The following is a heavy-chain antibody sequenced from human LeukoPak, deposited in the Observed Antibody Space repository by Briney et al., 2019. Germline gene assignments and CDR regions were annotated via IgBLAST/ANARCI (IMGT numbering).Heavy chain of an antibody. CDR1: GDSISGYY. Sequence: PSETLSLTCTVSGDSISGYYWSWIRQPPGKGLEWIGYFYYSGSTNYNPSLKSRVTISVDTSKNLFSLKLSSVTAADTAVYYCARARPDYYDGLDFWGPGTTVTVSS. CDR3: ARARPDYYDGLDF. CDR2: FYYSGST. J-gene: IGHJ6*02. V-gene: IGHV4-59*01.